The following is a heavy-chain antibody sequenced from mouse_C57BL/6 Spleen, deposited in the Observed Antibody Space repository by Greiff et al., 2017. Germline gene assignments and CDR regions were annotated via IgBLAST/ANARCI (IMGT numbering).Heavy chain of an antibody. CDR1: GFNIKDYY. CDR3: TRYGSSYPCDD. V-gene: IGHV14-1*01. Sequence: VQLQQSGAELVRPGASVKLSCTASGFNIKDYYMHWVKQRPEQGLEWIGRIDPEDGDTEYAPKFQGKATMTADTSSNTAYLQLSSLTSEDTAVYYCTRYGSSYPCDDWGQGTTLTVSS. CDR2: IDPEDGDT. D-gene: IGHD1-1*01. J-gene: IGHJ2*01.